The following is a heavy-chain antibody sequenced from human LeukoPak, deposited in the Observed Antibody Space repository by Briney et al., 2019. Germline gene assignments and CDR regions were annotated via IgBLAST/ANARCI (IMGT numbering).Heavy chain of an antibody. CDR1: GFXFINAW. J-gene: IGHJ4*02. V-gene: IGHV3-15*01. D-gene: IGHD3-10*01. CDR3: TTTLSGTARGY. CDR2: IRSKTDDGTI. Sequence: GGSLRLSCAASGFXFINAWISWVRQAPGKGLEWVGRIRSKTDDGTIEYAAPATGRFTISRDDSKDTVYLQMNSLKTEDTAVYYCTTTLSGTARGYWGQGTLVTVSS.